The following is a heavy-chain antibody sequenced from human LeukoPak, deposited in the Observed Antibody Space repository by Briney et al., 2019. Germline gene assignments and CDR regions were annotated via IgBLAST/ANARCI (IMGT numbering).Heavy chain of an antibody. J-gene: IGHJ4*02. CDR3: AKDREYYGSGSYYPSY. Sequence: GGSLRLSCAASGFTVSSNYMSWVRQAPGKGLEWVSVIYSGGSTYYADSVKGRFTISRDNSKNTLYLQMNSLRAEDTAVYYCAKDREYYGSGSYYPSYWGQGTLVTVSS. CDR1: GFTVSSNY. CDR2: IYSGGST. D-gene: IGHD3-10*01. V-gene: IGHV3-53*01.